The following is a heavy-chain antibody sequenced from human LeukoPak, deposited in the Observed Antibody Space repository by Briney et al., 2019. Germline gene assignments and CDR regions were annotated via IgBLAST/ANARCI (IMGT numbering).Heavy chain of an antibody. Sequence: SETLSLTCTVSGVSMSAYQWSCVRQSPEKGLECIGCINTKGETSYNPSLKSRVTTSVDTSKSQFSLRLTSVTAADTAVYYCATSNDAKIAPFDHWGQGAPVTVSA. J-gene: IGHJ4*02. V-gene: IGHV4-4*09. CDR1: GVSMSAYQ. CDR3: ATSNDAKIAPFDH. CDR2: INTKGET. D-gene: IGHD2-21*01.